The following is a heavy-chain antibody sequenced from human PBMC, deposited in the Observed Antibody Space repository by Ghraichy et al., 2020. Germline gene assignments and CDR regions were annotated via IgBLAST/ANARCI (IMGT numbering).Heavy chain of an antibody. V-gene: IGHV4-4*02. CDR3: ALGSGYCSGDSCEPHNWFDP. J-gene: IGHJ5*02. CDR2: VYRTGNT. D-gene: IGHD2-15*01. Sequence: SETLSLTCDVSGGSINSKYWWNWLRLSPQKGLEWIGEVYRTGNTNYNPSFRGRVTMSVDTSKNEFSLRLMSVTAADTAVYFCALGSGYCSGDSCEPHNWFDPWGQGTLVTVSS. CDR1: GGSINSKYW.